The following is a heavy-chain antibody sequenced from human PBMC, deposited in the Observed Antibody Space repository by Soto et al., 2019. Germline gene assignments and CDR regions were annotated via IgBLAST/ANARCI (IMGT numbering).Heavy chain of an antibody. V-gene: IGHV1-3*01. J-gene: IGHJ6*01. CDR2: INGANGNT. CDR3: ARAPGNYYYYAMDV. CDR1: GYTFTTYA. D-gene: IGHD1-26*01. Sequence: RASLKVSCKSSGYTFTTYAMHWVRQAPGQRLEWLGSINGANGNTKYSQKFQGRVTITRDTSASTAYMEMSSLRSEDTDVYYCARAPGNYYYYAMDVWGQETTGTVSS.